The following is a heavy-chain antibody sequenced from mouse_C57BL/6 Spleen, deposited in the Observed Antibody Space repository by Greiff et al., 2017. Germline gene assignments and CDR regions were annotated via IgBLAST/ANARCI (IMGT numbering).Heavy chain of an antibody. J-gene: IGHJ4*01. V-gene: IGHV1-7*01. CDR3: ARGLYGYHDFAMDY. D-gene: IGHD2-2*01. CDR2: INPSSGYT. CDR1: GYTFTSYW. Sequence: VKLQESGAELAKPGASVKLSCKASGYTFTSYWMHWVKQRPGKGLEWIGYINPSSGYTKYNQKFKDKATLTADKDSCKGYMQLSSLTYEDSAVDYCARGLYGYHDFAMDYWGQGTSVTVSS.